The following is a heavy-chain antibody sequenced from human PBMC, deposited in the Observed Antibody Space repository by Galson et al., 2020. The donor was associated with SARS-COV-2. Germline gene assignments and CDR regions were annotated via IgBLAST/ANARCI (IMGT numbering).Heavy chain of an antibody. CDR1: GGSISSHY. V-gene: IGHV4-59*11. J-gene: IGHJ6*03. Sequence: SETLSLTCTVSGGSISSHYWSWIRQPPGKGLEWIGYIYYSGSTNYNPSLKSRGTISVDTSKNQFSLTLSSVTAADTAVYYCARNLGYRLGGYYMDVWGKGTTVTVSS. CDR2: IYYSGST. CDR3: ARNLGYRLGGYYMDV. D-gene: IGHD6-13*01.